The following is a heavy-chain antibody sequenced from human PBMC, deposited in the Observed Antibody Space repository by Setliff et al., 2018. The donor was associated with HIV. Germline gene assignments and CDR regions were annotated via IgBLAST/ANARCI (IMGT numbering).Heavy chain of an antibody. V-gene: IGHV1-69-2*01. CDR2: VDPEDGET. J-gene: IGHJ5*02. CDR1: GGTFRSKG. D-gene: IGHD3-22*01. Sequence: ASVKVSCKASGGTFRSKGISWVQQAPGKGLEWMGRVDPEDGETIYAEKFQGRVTITADTSTDTAYMELSSLRSEDTAVYYWATDRDDTSGYYRCAWGQGTLVTVSS. CDR3: ATDRDDTSGYYRCA.